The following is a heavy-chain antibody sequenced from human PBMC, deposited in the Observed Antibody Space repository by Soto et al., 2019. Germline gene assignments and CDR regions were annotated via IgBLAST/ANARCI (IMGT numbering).Heavy chain of an antibody. CDR1: GYIFTSYG. D-gene: IGHD2-2*01. CDR2: IIPIFGTA. CDR3: ASPLPTARY. J-gene: IGHJ4*02. V-gene: IGHV1-69*13. Sequence: SVKVSCKASGYIFTSYGISWVRQAPGQGLEWMGGIIPIFGTANYAQKFQGRVTITADESTSTAYMELSSLRSEDTAVYYCASPLPTARYWGQGTLVTVS.